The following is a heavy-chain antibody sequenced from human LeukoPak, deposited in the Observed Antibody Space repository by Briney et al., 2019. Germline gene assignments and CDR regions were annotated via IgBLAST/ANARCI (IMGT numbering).Heavy chain of an antibody. D-gene: IGHD2-2*02. CDR2: ISYDGSNK. CDR3: ARDGYCSSTSCYTDTVYYYYYGMDV. Sequence: QPGGSQRLSCAASGFTFSSYAMHWVRQAPGKGLEWVAVISYDGSNKYYADSVKGRFTISRDNSKNTLYLQMNSLRAEDTAVYYCARDGYCSSTSCYTDTVYYYYYGMDVWGQGTTVTVSS. CDR1: GFTFSSYA. J-gene: IGHJ6*02. V-gene: IGHV3-30-3*01.